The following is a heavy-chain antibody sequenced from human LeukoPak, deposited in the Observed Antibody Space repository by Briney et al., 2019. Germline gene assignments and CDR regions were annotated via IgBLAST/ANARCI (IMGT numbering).Heavy chain of an antibody. CDR3: AKDRIAVAGPEYFQH. CDR1: GFTFSSYA. V-gene: IGHV3-23*01. D-gene: IGHD6-19*01. CDR2: ISGSGGST. Sequence: GGSLRLSCAASGFTFSSYAMSWVRQAPGKGLEWVSAISGSGGSTYYTDSVKGRFTISRDNSKNTLYLQMNSLRAEDTAVYYCAKDRIAVAGPEYFQHWGQGTLVTVSS. J-gene: IGHJ1*01.